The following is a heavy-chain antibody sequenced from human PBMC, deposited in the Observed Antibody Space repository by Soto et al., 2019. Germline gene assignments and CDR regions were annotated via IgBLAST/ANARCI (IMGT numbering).Heavy chain of an antibody. J-gene: IGHJ4*01. D-gene: IGHD3-22*01. CDR3: AKVRDSSGYHDAFDY. CDR1: GFTFSSYA. Sequence: EVQLLESGGGLVQPGGSLRLSCAASGFTFSSYAMSWVRQAPGKGLEWVSAISGSGGSKYYADSVKGRFTISRDNSKNALYLQMNSRRAEDTAVYYCAKVRDSSGYHDAFDYWGQGTLVTVSS. CDR2: ISGSGGSK. V-gene: IGHV3-23*01.